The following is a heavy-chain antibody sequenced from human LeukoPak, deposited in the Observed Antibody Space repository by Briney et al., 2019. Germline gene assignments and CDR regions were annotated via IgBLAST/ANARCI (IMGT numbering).Heavy chain of an antibody. CDR3: ARDPSLYYYDSSGYGLDY. CDR2: IYYSGST. CDR1: GGSISSNSYY. J-gene: IGHJ4*02. D-gene: IGHD3-22*01. Sequence: SETLSLTCTVSGGSISSNSYYWGWIRQPPGKGLEWIGSIYYSGSTYYNPSLKSRVTISVDTSKNQFSLKLSSVTAADTAVYYCARDPSLYYYDSSGYGLDYWGQGTLVTVSS. V-gene: IGHV4-39*07.